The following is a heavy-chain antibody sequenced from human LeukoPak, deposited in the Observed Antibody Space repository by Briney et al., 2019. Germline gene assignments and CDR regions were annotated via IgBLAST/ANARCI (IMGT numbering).Heavy chain of an antibody. Sequence: SETLSLTCTVSGGSISSYYWSCIRQLPGKGLEWIGYIYYSGSTNYNPSLKSRVTISVDTSKNQFSLKLSSVTAADTAMYYCASKVAYCSGGSCYAYFDYWGQGTLVTVSS. CDR3: ASKVAYCSGGSCYAYFDY. V-gene: IGHV4-59*08. J-gene: IGHJ4*02. D-gene: IGHD2-15*01. CDR2: IYYSGST. CDR1: GGSISSYY.